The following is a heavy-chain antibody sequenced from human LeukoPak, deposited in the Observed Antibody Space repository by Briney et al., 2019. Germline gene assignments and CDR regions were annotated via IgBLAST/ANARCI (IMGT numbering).Heavy chain of an antibody. J-gene: IGHJ3*02. CDR1: GFTFSSYS. D-gene: IGHD1-26*01. V-gene: IGHV3-23*01. CDR2: ISGSGGST. CDR3: AKGNPGIVGARDPFDI. Sequence: GGSLRLSCAASGFTFSSYSMAWVRQAPGKGLEWVSGISGSGGSTYYADSVKGRFTISRDNSKNTLYLQMNSLRAEDTAVYYCAKGNPGIVGARDPFDIWGQGTMVTVSS.